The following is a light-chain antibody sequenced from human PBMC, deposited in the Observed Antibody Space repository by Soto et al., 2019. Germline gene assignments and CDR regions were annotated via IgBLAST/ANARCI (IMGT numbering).Light chain of an antibody. CDR2: DDY. J-gene: IGLJ3*02. CDR1: NIGTKS. V-gene: IGLV3-21*02. CDR3: QVWDNPSAHVV. Sequence: SYELTQQPSVSVAPGQTARITCGGNNIGTKSVHWYQQKPGQAPVLVVYDDYDRPSWIPERFSGSNSGNTATLTISTVEAGDEADYYCQVWDNPSAHVVFGGGTKVTVL.